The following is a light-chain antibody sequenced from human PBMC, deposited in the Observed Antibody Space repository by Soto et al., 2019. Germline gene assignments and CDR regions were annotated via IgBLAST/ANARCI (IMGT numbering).Light chain of an antibody. CDR1: SSNIGAGYD. Sequence: PVLTQPPSVSGVPGQRVTISCTGSSSNIGAGYDVHCYQQLPGTAPNLLIYGNNNRPSGDPDRFSGSKSATSASLAVTGLQAEDEADYYCQSYATGLSVLYVFGTGTKVTVL. CDR2: GNN. J-gene: IGLJ1*01. CDR3: QSYATGLSVLYV. V-gene: IGLV1-40*01.